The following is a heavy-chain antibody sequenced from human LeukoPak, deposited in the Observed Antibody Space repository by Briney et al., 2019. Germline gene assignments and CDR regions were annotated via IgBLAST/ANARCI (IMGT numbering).Heavy chain of an antibody. D-gene: IGHD3-3*01. CDR1: GGSISSSSYY. V-gene: IGHV4-39*07. J-gene: IGHJ5*02. CDR2: IYYSGST. Sequence: PSETLSLTCTVSGGSISSSSYYWGWIRQPPGKGLEWIGSIYYSGSTHYNPSLKSRVTISVDTSKNQFSLKLSSVTAADTAVYYCARASGVVRGSNWFDPWGQGTLVTVSS. CDR3: ARASGVVRGSNWFDP.